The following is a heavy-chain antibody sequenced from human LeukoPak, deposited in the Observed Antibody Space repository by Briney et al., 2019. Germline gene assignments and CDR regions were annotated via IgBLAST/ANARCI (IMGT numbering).Heavy chain of an antibody. CDR2: INHSGST. V-gene: IGHV4-34*01. CDR1: GGSISTYY. Sequence: SETLSLTCTVSGGSISTYYWNWIRQPPGKGLEWIGEINHSGSTNYNPSLKSRVTISVDTSKNQFSLKLSSVTAADTAVYYCARGSTDFVFDYWGQGTLVTVSS. CDR3: ARGSTDFVFDY. D-gene: IGHD3-3*01. J-gene: IGHJ4*02.